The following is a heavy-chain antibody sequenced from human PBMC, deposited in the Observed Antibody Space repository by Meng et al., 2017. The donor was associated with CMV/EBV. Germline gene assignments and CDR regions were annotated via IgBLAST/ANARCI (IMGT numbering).Heavy chain of an antibody. CDR2: IIPILGIA. V-gene: IGHV1-69*10. D-gene: IGHD3-3*01. CDR3: ARQRVTIFGVVTLYYGMDV. J-gene: IGHJ6*02. Sequence: SVKVSCKASGYTFTSYDINWVRQAPGQGLEWMGGIIPILGIANYAQKFQGRVTITADKSTSTAYMELSSLRSEDTAVYYCARQRVTIFGVVTLYYGMDVWGQGTTVTVSS. CDR1: GYTFTSYD.